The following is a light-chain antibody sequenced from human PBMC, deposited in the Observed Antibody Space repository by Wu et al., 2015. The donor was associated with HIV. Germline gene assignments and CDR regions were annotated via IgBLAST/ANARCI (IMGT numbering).Light chain of an antibody. J-gene: IGKJ2*01. CDR2: GSS. V-gene: IGKV3D-20*02. Sequence: EIVLTQSPGTLSLSPGERATLSCRASQRVNSKYLAWYQQKFGQAPRLLIYGSSIRARGIPDRFSGSGSGTDFSLTISTLEPEDFGVYYCQQRTDWVFGQGTKVDI. CDR3: QQRTDWV. CDR1: QRVNSKY.